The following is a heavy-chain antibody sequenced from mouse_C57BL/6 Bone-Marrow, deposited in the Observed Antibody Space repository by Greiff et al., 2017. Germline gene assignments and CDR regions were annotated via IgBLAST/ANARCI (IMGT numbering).Heavy chain of an antibody. CDR2: INYDGSST. D-gene: IGHD2-2*01. J-gene: IGHJ1*03. CDR3: ARDEGLDWYFDV. Sequence: EVMLVESEGGLVQPGSSMKLSCTASGFTFSDYYMAWVRQVPEKGLERVANINYDGSSTYYLDSLKSRFIISRDNAKNILYLQMSSLKSEDTATYYCARDEGLDWYFDVWGTGTTVTVSS. V-gene: IGHV5-16*01. CDR1: GFTFSDYY.